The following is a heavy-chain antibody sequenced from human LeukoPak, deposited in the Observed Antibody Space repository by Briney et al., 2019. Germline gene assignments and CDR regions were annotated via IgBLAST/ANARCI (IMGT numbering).Heavy chain of an antibody. CDR2: ISSDGSTT. D-gene: IGHD6-6*01. CDR1: GFSFSSYW. Sequence: GGSLRLSCAASGFSFSSYWMHWVRQVPGKGLVWVSRISSDGSTTNYADSVKGRFTTSRDNPTNTLYLQMNSLRPEDTAVYYCAKLLTYMSSSDYWGQGTLVTVSS. CDR3: AKLLTYMSSSDY. V-gene: IGHV3-74*01. J-gene: IGHJ4*02.